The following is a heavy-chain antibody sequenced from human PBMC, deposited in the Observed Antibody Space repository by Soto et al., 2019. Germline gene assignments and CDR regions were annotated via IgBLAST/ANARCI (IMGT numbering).Heavy chain of an antibody. CDR2: IYYSGST. Sequence: QVQLQESGPGLVKPSQTLSLTCTVSGGSISSGGYYWSWIRQHPGKGLEWIGYIYYSGSTYYNPSLKGRVTISVDTSKNQFSRKLSSVTAADTAVYYCARGGIVVVVAARDAFDIWGQGTMVTVSS. V-gene: IGHV4-31*03. CDR1: GGSISSGGYY. J-gene: IGHJ3*02. D-gene: IGHD2-15*01. CDR3: ARGGIVVVVAARDAFDI.